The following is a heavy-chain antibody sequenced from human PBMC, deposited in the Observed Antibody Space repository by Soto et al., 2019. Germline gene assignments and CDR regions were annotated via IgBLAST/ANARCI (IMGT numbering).Heavy chain of an antibody. D-gene: IGHD3-10*01. CDR1: GFTFSSYG. V-gene: IGHV3-30*18. CDR3: AKDSPSYGSGSYYTKSPPPPADY. J-gene: IGHJ4*02. CDR2: ISYDGSNK. Sequence: LSLTCAASGFTFSSYGMHWVRQAPGKGLEWVAVISYDGSNKYYADSVKGRFTISRDNSKNTLYLQMNSLRAEDTAVDYCAKDSPSYGSGSYYTKSPPPPADYWGQGTLVTVSS.